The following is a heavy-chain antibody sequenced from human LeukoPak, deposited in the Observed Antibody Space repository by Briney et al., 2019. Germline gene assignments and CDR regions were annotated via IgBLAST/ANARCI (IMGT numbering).Heavy chain of an antibody. CDR1: GGAFTNYY. V-gene: IGHV4-59*12. J-gene: IGHJ6*02. CDR3: ARDGLRYFVWFPTYGMDV. D-gene: IGHD3-9*01. CDR2: MCYSGST. Sequence: AETLSLTCTVSGGAFTNYYWSWIRQPPGKGLEWIGYMCYSGSTNYNPSLKRRVTISVDTSKNQFSLKLSSVTAADTAVYYCARDGLRYFVWFPTYGMDVWGQGTTVTVSS.